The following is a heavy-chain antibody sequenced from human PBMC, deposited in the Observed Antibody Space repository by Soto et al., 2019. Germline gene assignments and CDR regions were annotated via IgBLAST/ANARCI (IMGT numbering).Heavy chain of an antibody. D-gene: IGHD3-3*01. CDR1: GFTVSNCY. V-gene: IGHV3-66*01. Sequence: EVQLVESGGGLVQPGGSLRLSCAASGFTVSNCYMTWVRQAPGKGLEWVSVISSGGSPYYADSVKGRFTISRDNSKNTLYLEMNSLRVGDTAVYYCARDTLGGAYDFWHGGQGTLVTVSS. CDR3: ARDTLGGAYDFWH. J-gene: IGHJ4*02. CDR2: ISSGGSP.